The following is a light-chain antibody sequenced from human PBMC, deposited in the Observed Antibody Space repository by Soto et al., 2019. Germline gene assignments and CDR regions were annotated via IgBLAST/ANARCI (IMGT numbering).Light chain of an antibody. CDR1: QSTANW. CDR3: QQSYNTPLT. CDR2: AAS. J-gene: IGKJ3*01. V-gene: IGKV1-39*01. Sequence: IQMTQFPATLTASVGDRVTITCRASQSTANWLAWYQQKPGKAPKFLIYAASSLQSGVPSRFSGSGSGTDFTLTVSSLQPEDFATYYCQQSYNTPLTFGPGTKVDIK.